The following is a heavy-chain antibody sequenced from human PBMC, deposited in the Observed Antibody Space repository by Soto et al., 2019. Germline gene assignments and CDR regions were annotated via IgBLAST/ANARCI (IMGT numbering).Heavy chain of an antibody. CDR2: IYSGDSDT. CDR1: GYRFSSNW. D-gene: IGHD1-1*01. CDR3: ARHYNGFDY. Sequence: LGESLKISCKDSGYRFSSNWIAWVRQMPGKGLEWMGVIYSGDSDTRYSPSFQGQVTISVDKSINTAYLQWSSLKASDTAMYYCARHYNGFDYWGQGTLVTVSS. V-gene: IGHV5-51*01. J-gene: IGHJ4*02.